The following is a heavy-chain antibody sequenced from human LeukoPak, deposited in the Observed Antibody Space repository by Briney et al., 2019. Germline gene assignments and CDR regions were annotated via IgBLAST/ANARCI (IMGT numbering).Heavy chain of an antibody. CDR3: ARDDSSSWYFWFDP. D-gene: IGHD6-13*01. CDR2: INPNSGGT. J-gene: IGHJ5*02. Sequence: ASVKVSCKASGYTFTGYYMHWVRQAPGQGLEWMGWINPNSGGTNYAQKFQGRVTITRDTSASTAYMELSSLRSEDMAVYYCARDDSSSWYFWFDPWGQGTLVTVSS. CDR1: GYTFTGYY. V-gene: IGHV1-2*02.